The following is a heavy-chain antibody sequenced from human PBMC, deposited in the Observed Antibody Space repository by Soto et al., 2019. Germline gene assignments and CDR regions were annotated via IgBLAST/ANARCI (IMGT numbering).Heavy chain of an antibody. Sequence: SVKVSFKASVFTFTSSAVQCGRQARGQRLEWIGWIVVGSGNTNYAQKFQERVTITRDMSTSTAYMELSSLRSEDTAVYYQLASYYYYGLDVWGQGTTVTVSS. D-gene: IGHD3-3*02. V-gene: IGHV1-58*01. CDR1: VFTFTSSA. J-gene: IGHJ6*02. CDR2: IVVGSGNT. CDR3: LASYYYYGLDV.